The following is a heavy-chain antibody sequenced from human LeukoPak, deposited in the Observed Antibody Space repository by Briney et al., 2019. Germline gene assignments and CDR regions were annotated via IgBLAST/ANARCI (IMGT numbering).Heavy chain of an antibody. CDR3: ARDRAYDPRTRRGYGMDV. CDR2: ISYDGSNK. V-gene: IGHV3-30*04. D-gene: IGHD3-3*01. CDR1: GFTFSSYA. Sequence: GGSLRLSRAASGFTFSSYAMHWVCQAPGKGLEWVAVISYDGSNKYYADSVKGRFTISRDNSKNTLYLQMNSLRAEDTAVYYCARDRAYDPRTRRGYGMDVWGKGTTVTVSS. J-gene: IGHJ6*04.